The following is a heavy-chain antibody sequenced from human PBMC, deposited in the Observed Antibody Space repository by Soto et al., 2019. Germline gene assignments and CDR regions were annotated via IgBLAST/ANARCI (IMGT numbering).Heavy chain of an antibody. D-gene: IGHD6-19*01. J-gene: IGHJ5*02. CDR2: IYYSGST. V-gene: IGHV4-39*01. Sequence: SETLSLTCSVSGGSINSSSYFWGWVRQPPGKGLEWIGSIYYSGSTYYNPSLRSRVTISVDTSKNQFSLKLSSVAAADTAVFYCARHYSSGSRNWFDPWGQGTLVTVSS. CDR3: ARHYSSGSRNWFDP. CDR1: GGSINSSSYF.